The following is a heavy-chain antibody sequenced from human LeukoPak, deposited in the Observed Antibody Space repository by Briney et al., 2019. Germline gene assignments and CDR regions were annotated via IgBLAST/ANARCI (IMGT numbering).Heavy chain of an antibody. CDR3: AREGEIAAAGTFRH. J-gene: IGHJ4*02. CDR1: GGSFSGYY. D-gene: IGHD6-13*01. Sequence: SETLPLTCAVYGGSFSGYYWSWIRQPPGKGLEWIGEINHSGSTNYNPSLKSRVTISVDTSENQFSLKLSSVTAADTAVYYCAREGEIAAAGTFRHWGQGTLVTVSS. CDR2: INHSGST. V-gene: IGHV4-34*01.